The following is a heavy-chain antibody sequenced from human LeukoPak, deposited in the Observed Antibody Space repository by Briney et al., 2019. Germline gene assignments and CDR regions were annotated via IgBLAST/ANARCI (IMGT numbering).Heavy chain of an antibody. CDR3: ATAPNWNYRNWFDP. V-gene: IGHV1-24*01. CDR1: GYTLTELS. J-gene: IGHJ5*02. CDR2: FDPEDGET. D-gene: IGHD1-7*01. Sequence: GASVKVSCKVSGYTLTELSMHWVRQAPGKGLEWMGGFDPEDGETIYAQKFQGRVTMTEDTSTDTAYMELSSLRSEDTAVHYCATAPNWNYRNWFDPWGQGTLVTVSS.